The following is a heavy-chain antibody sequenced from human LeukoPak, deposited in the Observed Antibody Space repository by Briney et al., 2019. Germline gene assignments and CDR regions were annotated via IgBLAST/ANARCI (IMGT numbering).Heavy chain of an antibody. V-gene: IGHV4-30-4*01. J-gene: IGHJ4*02. CDR2: IYYSGST. CDR1: GGSIRSYY. CDR3: VRGKSKFDY. Sequence: PSETLSLTCTVSGGSIRSYYWSWIRQPPGRGLEWIGYIYYSGSTDNNPSLKSRVTISVDTSKNQFSLKLSSVTAADTAVYYCVRGKSKFDYWGQGTLVTVSS.